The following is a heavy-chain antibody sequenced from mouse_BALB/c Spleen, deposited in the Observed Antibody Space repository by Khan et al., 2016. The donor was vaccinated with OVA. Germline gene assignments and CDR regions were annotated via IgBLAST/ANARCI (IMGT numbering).Heavy chain of an antibody. CDR2: INPGNGVI. Sequence: QVQLQQSGAELAKPGPSVKLSCKVSGYTFTNYWMQWVKQRPGQGLEWIGTINPGNGVIRYTKNFKVKATLTADKSSHTAFMQLSSLASEDYAVYYCARGGITTGYFDYWGLGTTLTVSS. CDR3: ARGGITTGYFDY. V-gene: IGHV1-87*01. CDR1: GYTFTNYW. D-gene: IGHD1-1*01. J-gene: IGHJ2*01.